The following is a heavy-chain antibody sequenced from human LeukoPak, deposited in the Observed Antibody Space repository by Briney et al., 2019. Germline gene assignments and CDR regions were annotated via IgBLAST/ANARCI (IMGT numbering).Heavy chain of an antibody. CDR1: GFTFSSYA. CDR2: ISYDGSKK. CDR3: ARDEGLLDY. Sequence: GGSLRLSCAASGFTFSSYAMHWVCQAPGKGLEWVAVISYDGSKKYYADSVKGRFTISRDNSKNTLYLEMNSLRAEDTAVYYCARDEGLLDYWGQGTLVTVSS. V-gene: IGHV3-30-3*01. J-gene: IGHJ4*02.